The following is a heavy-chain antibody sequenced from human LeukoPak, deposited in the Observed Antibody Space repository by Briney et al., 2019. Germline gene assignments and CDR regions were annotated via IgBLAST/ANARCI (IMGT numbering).Heavy chain of an antibody. CDR1: GFTFSSYA. Sequence: GGSLRLSCAASGFTFSSYAIHWVRQAPGKGLEWVAVISDDGSGKYCADSVKGRFTFSRDNSKNTLHLQMNSLRAEDTAVYYCARRGTSSSWAHFDYWGQGTLVTVSS. V-gene: IGHV3-30*04. J-gene: IGHJ4*02. D-gene: IGHD6-13*01. CDR3: ARRGTSSSWAHFDY. CDR2: ISDDGSGK.